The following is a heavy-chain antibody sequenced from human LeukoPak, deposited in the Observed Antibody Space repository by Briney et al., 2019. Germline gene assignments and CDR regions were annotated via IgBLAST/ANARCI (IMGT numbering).Heavy chain of an antibody. D-gene: IGHD2-2*01. CDR3: ATLRGSSSAVFDY. V-gene: IGHV4-59*08. Sequence: SETLSLTCTVSGGSISSDYWSWIRQPPGKGLEWIGYIHYSGGTNYTPSLRSRITISVDTSKTQISLKLSSVTAADTAVHYCATLRGSSSAVFDYWGQGTLVTVSS. CDR2: IHYSGGT. J-gene: IGHJ4*02. CDR1: GGSISSDY.